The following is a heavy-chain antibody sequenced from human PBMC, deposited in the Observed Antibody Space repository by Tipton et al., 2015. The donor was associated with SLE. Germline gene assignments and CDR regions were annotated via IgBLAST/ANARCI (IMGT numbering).Heavy chain of an antibody. CDR3: ARDEGSWYEYFQH. CDR1: GASFSGYY. J-gene: IGHJ1*01. CDR2: INHSGST. V-gene: IGHV4-34*01. D-gene: IGHD6-13*01. Sequence: LRLSCAVYGASFSGYYWSWIRQPPGKGLEWIGEINHSGSTNYNPSLKSRVTISVDTSKNQFSLKLSSVTAEDTAVYYCARDEGSWYEYFQHWCQGTLVTGSS.